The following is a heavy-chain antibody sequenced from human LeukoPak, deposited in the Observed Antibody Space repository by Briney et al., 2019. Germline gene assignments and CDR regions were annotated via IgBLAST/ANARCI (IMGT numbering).Heavy chain of an antibody. CDR2: ISRSSSTI. Sequence: GGSLRLSCAASGFTFSSYSMNWVRQAPGKGLEWVSYISRSSSTIYYADSVRGRFTISRDNAKNSPYLQMNSLRAEDTAVYYCARNEYSSSRFDCWGQGNLVTVSS. J-gene: IGHJ4*02. CDR3: ARNEYSSSRFDC. D-gene: IGHD6-6*01. CDR1: GFTFSSYS. V-gene: IGHV3-48*01.